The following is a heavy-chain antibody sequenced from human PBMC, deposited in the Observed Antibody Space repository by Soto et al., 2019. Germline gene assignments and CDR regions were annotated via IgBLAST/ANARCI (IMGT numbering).Heavy chain of an antibody. D-gene: IGHD4-4*01. Sequence: ASVKVSCKASEYTFTSYTMHWVRQAPGQRLEWMGWINGGNGNTKYSQKFQGRVTITRDTSASTAYMELSSLRSDNTAVYYCARELQGLYYFDYWGQGTLVTVSS. CDR2: INGGNGNT. CDR1: EYTFTSYT. V-gene: IGHV1-3*01. CDR3: ARELQGLYYFDY. J-gene: IGHJ4*02.